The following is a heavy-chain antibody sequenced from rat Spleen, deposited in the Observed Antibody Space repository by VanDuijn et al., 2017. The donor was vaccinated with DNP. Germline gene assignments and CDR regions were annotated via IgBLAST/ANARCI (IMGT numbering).Heavy chain of an antibody. V-gene: IGHV5-20*01. J-gene: IGHJ3*01. D-gene: IGHD4-3*01. CDR2: ISYDGSST. Sequence: EVQLVESGGGLVQPGRSMKLSCAASGFTYSNYVMAWVRQAPTKGLEWVASISYDGSSTYYRDSVKGRFTISRDNAKSTLYLQMDSLRSEDTATYYCTTGEAYWGQGTLVTVSS. CDR3: TTGEAY. CDR1: GFTYSNYV.